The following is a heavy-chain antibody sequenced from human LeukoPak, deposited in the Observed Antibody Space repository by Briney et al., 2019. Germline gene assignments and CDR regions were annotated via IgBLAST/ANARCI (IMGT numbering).Heavy chain of an antibody. J-gene: IGHJ6*03. Sequence: PSETLSLTCTVSGGSISSSSYFWGWIRQPPGKGLEWIGSISYSGSTYYNPSLKSRVTISGNTSKNQFSLKLSSVAAADTAVYYCARVLYSRSSDYYFYYYMDVWGKGTTVTVSS. D-gene: IGHD6-6*01. CDR2: ISYSGST. CDR1: GGSISSSSYF. CDR3: ARVLYSRSSDYYFYYYMDV. V-gene: IGHV4-39*01.